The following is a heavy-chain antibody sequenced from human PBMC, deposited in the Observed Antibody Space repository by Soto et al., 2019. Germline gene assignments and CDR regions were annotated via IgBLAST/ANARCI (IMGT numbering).Heavy chain of an antibody. J-gene: IGHJ4*02. CDR3: ARGRLGELSFRYFDY. Sequence: SETLSLTCTVSGGSISSSTYYWAWIRQPPGKRLEWIGSIHYSESTNYNPSLKSRVTISVDTSKNQFSLKLSSVTAADTAVYYCARGRLGELSFRYFDYWGQGTLVTVSS. CDR2: IHYSEST. D-gene: IGHD3-16*02. CDR1: GGSISSSTYY. V-gene: IGHV4-39*07.